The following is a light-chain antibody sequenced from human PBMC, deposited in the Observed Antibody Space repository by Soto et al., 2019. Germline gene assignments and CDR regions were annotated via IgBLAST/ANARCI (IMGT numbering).Light chain of an antibody. J-gene: IGKJ3*01. V-gene: IGKV3-20*01. Sequence: EIVLTQSRGTLSLSPGEGATVSCRVSQSINSKSLVWYQRKFGQAPRLLIYNTSSRATGIPDRFSGSGSGTDFTLSISRLEPEDFAVYYCQHYGGSFIFGPGTKVDIK. CDR1: QSINSKS. CDR3: QHYGGSFI. CDR2: NTS.